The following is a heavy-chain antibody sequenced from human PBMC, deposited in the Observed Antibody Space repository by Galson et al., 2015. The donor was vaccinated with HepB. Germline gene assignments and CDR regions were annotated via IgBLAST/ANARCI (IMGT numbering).Heavy chain of an antibody. D-gene: IGHD1-14*01. CDR1: GYTLTELS. CDR2: FDPEDGET. V-gene: IGHV1-24*01. J-gene: IGHJ4*02. Sequence: SVKVSCKVSGYTLTELSMHWVRQAPGKGLERMGGFDPEDGETIYAQKFQGRVTMTEDASTDTAYMELSSLRSEDTAVYYCATVPKDPEPTYKFTDNDYWGQGTLVTVSS. CDR3: ATVPKDPEPTYKFTDNDY.